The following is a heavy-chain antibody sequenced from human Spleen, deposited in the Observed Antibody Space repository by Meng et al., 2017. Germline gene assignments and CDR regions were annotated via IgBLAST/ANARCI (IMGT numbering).Heavy chain of an antibody. D-gene: IGHD6-13*01. CDR1: GFTFSDYY. Sequence: GESLKISCAASGFTFSDYYMNWIRQAPGKGLEWISYIPNSDSSIYYADSVKGRFTISRDNTKNSLYLQMNSLRADDTAVYYCARDEDISAAGKLFGDYWGQGTLVTVSS. V-gene: IGHV3-11*01. CDR2: IPNSDSSI. CDR3: ARDEDISAAGKLFGDY. J-gene: IGHJ4*02.